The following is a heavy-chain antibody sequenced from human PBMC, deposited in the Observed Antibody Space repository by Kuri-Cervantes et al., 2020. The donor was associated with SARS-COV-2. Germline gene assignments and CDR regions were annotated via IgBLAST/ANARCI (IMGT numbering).Heavy chain of an antibody. V-gene: IGHV1-2*02. J-gene: IGHJ4*02. CDR1: GYTFTGYY. CDR3: ARVGPLRYSSSWEHDY. D-gene: IGHD6-13*01. Sequence: ASVKVSCKASGYTFTGYYMHWVRRAPGQGLEWMGWINPNSGGTNYAQKFQGRVTMTRDTSISTAYMELSRLRSDDTAVYYCARVGPLRYSSSWEHDYWGQGTLVTVSS. CDR2: INPNSGGT.